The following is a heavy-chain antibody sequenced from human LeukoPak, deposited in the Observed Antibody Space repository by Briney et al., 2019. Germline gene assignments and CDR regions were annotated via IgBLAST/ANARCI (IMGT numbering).Heavy chain of an antibody. D-gene: IGHD2-21*01. CDR1: GRSISSGGHY. V-gene: IGHV4-31*03. J-gene: IGHJ3*02. CDR2: IYFSWST. Sequence: KASQTLSLTCTVSGRSISSGGHYWSWIRQHPGRGLEWIGYIYFSWSTYYNPSLKSRVTISLDTSKNQFSLKLNSVTAADTAIYYCARNILGGDNFDIWGQGTLVTVSS. CDR3: ARNILGGDNFDI.